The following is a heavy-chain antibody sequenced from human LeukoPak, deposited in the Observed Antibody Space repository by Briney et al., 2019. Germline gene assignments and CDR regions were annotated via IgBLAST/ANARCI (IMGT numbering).Heavy chain of an antibody. V-gene: IGHV3-13*01. CDR3: ARAGQHDSSSWYWFDP. CDR2: TGTAGDT. Sequence: QSGGSLRLSCAASGFTFSSYDMQWVRQARGKGLEWVSATGTAGDTYYPGSVKGRFTISRENAKNSLYLQMNSLRAGDTAVYYCARAGQHDSSSWYWFDPWGQGTLVTVSS. D-gene: IGHD6-13*01. CDR1: GFTFSSYD. J-gene: IGHJ5*02.